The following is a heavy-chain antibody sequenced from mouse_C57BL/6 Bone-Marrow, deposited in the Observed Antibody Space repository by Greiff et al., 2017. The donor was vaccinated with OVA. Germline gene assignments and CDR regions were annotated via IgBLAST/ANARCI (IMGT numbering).Heavy chain of an antibody. V-gene: IGHV1-69*01. J-gene: IGHJ1*03. D-gene: IGHD1-1*01. CDR1: GYTFTSYW. Sequence: QVQLQQPGAELVMPGASVKLSCKASGYTFTSYWMHWVKQRPGQGLEWIGEIDPSDSYTNYNQKFKGKSTLTVDKSSSSAYMQLSSLTSEDSAVYYYARRGVLLPGYFDVWGTGTTVTVSS. CDR3: ARRGVLLPGYFDV. CDR2: IDPSDSYT.